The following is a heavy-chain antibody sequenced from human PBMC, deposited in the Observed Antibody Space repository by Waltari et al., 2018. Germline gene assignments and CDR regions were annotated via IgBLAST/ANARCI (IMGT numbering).Heavy chain of an antibody. CDR1: GFPFSSYA. CDR2: ISGRGGST. Sequence: EVQLVESGGGLVQPGGSLRLSCAASGFPFSSYAMSWVRQAPGKGLEWVSAISGRGGSTYYADSVKGRFTISRDNSKNTLYLQMNSLRAEDTAVYYCAKDLPSSWYVVGGAFDIWGQGTMVTVSS. J-gene: IGHJ3*02. V-gene: IGHV3-23*04. CDR3: AKDLPSSWYVVGGAFDI. D-gene: IGHD6-13*01.